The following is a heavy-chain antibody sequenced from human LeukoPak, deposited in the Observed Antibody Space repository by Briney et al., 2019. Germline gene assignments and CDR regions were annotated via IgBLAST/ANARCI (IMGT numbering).Heavy chain of an antibody. J-gene: IGHJ4*02. V-gene: IGHV3-53*01. Sequence: GRSLRLSCAASGFTFSSYAMHWVRQAPGKGLEWVSVIYSGGSTYYADSVKGRFTISRDSSKNTLYLQMNSLRAEDTAVYYCSRAREYYDILTGYSSYYFDYWAREPWSPSPQ. CDR2: IYSGGST. CDR3: SRAREYYDILTGYSSYYFDY. CDR1: GFTFSSYA. D-gene: IGHD3-9*01.